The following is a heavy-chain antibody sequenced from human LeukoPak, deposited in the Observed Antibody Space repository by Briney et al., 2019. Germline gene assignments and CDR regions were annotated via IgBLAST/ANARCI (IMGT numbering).Heavy chain of an antibody. CDR2: INYNGAIT. D-gene: IGHD3-3*02. V-gene: IGHV3-20*04. J-gene: IGHJ4*02. Sequence: RPGGSLRLSCATSGFTFVDYGLSWVRRAPGKGLEWLCAINYNGAITDYADSVKGRFTISRDNAKNSLYLRMDSLRAEDTALYYCARDRLGPSFSVSHVDLWGQGTLVTVSS. CDR3: ARDRLGPSFSVSHVDL. CDR1: GFTFVDYG.